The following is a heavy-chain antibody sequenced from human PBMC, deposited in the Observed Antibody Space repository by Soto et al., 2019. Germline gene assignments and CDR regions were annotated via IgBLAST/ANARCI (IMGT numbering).Heavy chain of an antibody. V-gene: IGHV3-23*01. D-gene: IGHD3-10*01. CDR1: GFTFSSYA. CDR2: ISGGGGVST. J-gene: IGHJ5*02. Sequence: EVQLLESGGGLVQPGGSLTLSCAASGFTFSSYAMTWVRQAPGKGLEWVSGISGGGGVSTYYADSVKGRFTISRDNSMNTSHVQMNRLRVQEAAVYYCARATISMARGVNNVVDHWGPGALVTVSS. CDR3: ARATISMARGVNNVVDH.